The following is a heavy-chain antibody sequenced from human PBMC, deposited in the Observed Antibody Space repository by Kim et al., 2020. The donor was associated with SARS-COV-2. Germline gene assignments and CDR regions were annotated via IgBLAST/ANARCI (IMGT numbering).Heavy chain of an antibody. D-gene: IGHD2-15*01. CDR2: IYYSGST. CDR3: ARFKRGDTPIPDDAFDI. V-gene: IGHV4-59*13. Sequence: SETLSLTCTVSGGSISSYYWSWIRQPPGKGLEWIGYIYYSGSTNYNPSLKSRVTISVDTSKNQFSLKLSSVTAADTAVYYCARFKRGDTPIPDDAFDIWGQGTMVTVSS. J-gene: IGHJ3*02. CDR1: GGSISSYY.